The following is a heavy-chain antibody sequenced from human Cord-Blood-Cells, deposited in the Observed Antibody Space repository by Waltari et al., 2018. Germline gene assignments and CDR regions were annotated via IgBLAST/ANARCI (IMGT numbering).Heavy chain of an antibody. CDR1: GGSISSSSYY. V-gene: IGHV4-39*01. CDR2: IYYSGST. CDR3: ARRYQLLDAFDI. Sequence: QLQLQESGPGLVKPSETLSLTCTVSGGSISSSSYYWGWIRQPPGKGLEWIGSIYYSGSTDYNPSHKSRVTISVDTSKNQFSLKLSSVTAADTAVYYCARRYQLLDAFDIWGQGTMVTVSS. D-gene: IGHD2-2*01. J-gene: IGHJ3*02.